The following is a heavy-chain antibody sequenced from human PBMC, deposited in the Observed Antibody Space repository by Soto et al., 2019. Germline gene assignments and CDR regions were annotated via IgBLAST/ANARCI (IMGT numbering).Heavy chain of an antibody. J-gene: IGHJ4*02. CDR2: IKSETDGETT. V-gene: IGHV3-15*01. D-gene: IGHD2-8*01. CDR3: TTDLNGGFDY. Sequence: EVQLVESGGGFVKPGGSLRVSCAASGFAFSNACMSWVRQAPGKGLEWVGRIKSETDGETTDYVAPVKGRFTISRDDSKNTLYLQMNSLKIEDTAVYYCTTDLNGGFDYWGRGTLVTVSS. CDR1: GFAFSNAC.